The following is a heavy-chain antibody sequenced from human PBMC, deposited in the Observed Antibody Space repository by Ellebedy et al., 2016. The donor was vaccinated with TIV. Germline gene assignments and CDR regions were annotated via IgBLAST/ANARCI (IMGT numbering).Heavy chain of an antibody. CDR3: ATYGSGTYASFDY. CDR2: MDPSVGTT. D-gene: IGHD3-10*01. CDR1: GYRFTKFY. V-gene: IGHV1-46*01. Sequence: ASVKVSCKASGYRFTKFYMHWMRQAPGQGPEWMGVMDPSVGTTTYAQKFQERVTMTRDISTSTVHMELSSLRSEDTAFYYCATYGSGTYASFDYWGQGTLVTVSS. J-gene: IGHJ4*02.